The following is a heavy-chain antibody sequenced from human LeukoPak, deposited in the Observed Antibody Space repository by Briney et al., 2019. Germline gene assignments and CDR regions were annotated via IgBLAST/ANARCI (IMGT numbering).Heavy chain of an antibody. CDR1: GFSFRSYD. Sequence: GGSLRLSCAASGFSFRSYDMHWVRQGTGKGLERVSTIGSAGDTYYPGSVKGRFTISRENAKNSLYLQLNSLRAGDTAVYYCARGAVAGYWYLDLWGRGTLVTVSS. J-gene: IGHJ2*01. CDR2: IGSAGDT. D-gene: IGHD4-23*01. V-gene: IGHV3-13*01. CDR3: ARGAVAGYWYLDL.